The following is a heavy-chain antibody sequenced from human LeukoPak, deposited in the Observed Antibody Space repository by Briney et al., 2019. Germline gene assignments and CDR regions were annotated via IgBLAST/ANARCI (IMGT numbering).Heavy chain of an antibody. J-gene: IGHJ4*02. CDR1: GFTFSTYG. D-gene: IGHD3-16*01. CDR2: VSNSGDTT. Sequence: GGSLRLSCVASGFTFSTYGMIWVRQAPGEGPEWVSLVSNSGDTTNYADSVKGRFTISRDNSKNTLYLQMDSLRAEDTAAYYCANIGSSTFGSTGFWGQGTLVTVSS. CDR3: ANIGSSTFGSTGF. V-gene: IGHV3-23*01.